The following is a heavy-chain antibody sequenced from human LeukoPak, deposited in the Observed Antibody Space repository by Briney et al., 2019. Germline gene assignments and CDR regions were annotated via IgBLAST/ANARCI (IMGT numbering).Heavy chain of an antibody. J-gene: IGHJ3*02. V-gene: IGHV3-53*01. D-gene: IGHD3-9*01. CDR1: GFTVSTNY. CDR3: AREGVRYFGPGDDAFDI. CDR2: FWKDGST. Sequence: PGGSLRLSCAASGFTVSTNYMNWVRQAPGKGLEWVSLFWKDGSTYYADSVKGRFTISRDNAKNSLYLQMNSLRAEDTAVYYCAREGVRYFGPGDDAFDIWGQGTMVTVSS.